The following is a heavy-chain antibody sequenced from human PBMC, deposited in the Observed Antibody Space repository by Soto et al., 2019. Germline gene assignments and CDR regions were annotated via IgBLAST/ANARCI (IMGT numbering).Heavy chain of an antibody. CDR1: GFTFSDHY. D-gene: IGHD5-18*01. V-gene: IGHV3-72*01. Sequence: EVQLVESGGGLVQPGGSLRLSCAASGFTFSDHYMDWVRQTPGKWLEWIGRIRNKANSYYTEYAASVKGRFTISRDDSKNSLCLQMNSLKTEDTAVYYCTRGGRGFIYGYSDYWGQGTLVTVSS. CDR2: IRNKANSYYT. J-gene: IGHJ4*02. CDR3: TRGGRGFIYGYSDY.